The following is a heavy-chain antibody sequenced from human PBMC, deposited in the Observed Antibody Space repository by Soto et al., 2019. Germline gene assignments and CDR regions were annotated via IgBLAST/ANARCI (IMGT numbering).Heavy chain of an antibody. J-gene: IGHJ6*02. CDR3: ATHPMATITYYSGMDV. V-gene: IGHV1-69*12. CDR2: IIPIFGTA. CDR1: GGTFSSYA. D-gene: IGHD5-12*01. Sequence: QVQLVQSGAEVKKPGSSVKVSCKASGGTFSSYAISWVRQAPGQGLEWMGGIIPIFGTANYAQKFQGRVTITADESTSPAYMELSSLRSEDTAVYYCATHPMATITYYSGMDVWGQGTTVTVSS.